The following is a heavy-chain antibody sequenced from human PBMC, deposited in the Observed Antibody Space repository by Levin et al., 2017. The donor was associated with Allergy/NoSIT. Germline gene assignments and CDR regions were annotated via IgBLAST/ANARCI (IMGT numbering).Heavy chain of an antibody. CDR1: GFTFSDYY. CDR2: ISSSGSTI. Sequence: GGSLRLSCAASGFTFSDYYMSWIRQAPGKGLEWVSYISSSGSTIYYADSVKGRFTISRDNAKNSLYLQMNSLRAEDTAVYYCARDLAHYYDSSGYGYWGQGTLVTVSS. V-gene: IGHV3-11*01. CDR3: ARDLAHYYDSSGYGY. J-gene: IGHJ4*02. D-gene: IGHD3-22*01.